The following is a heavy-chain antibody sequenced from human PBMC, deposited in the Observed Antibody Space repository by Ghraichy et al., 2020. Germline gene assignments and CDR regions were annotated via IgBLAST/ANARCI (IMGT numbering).Heavy chain of an antibody. CDR3: ARGRHTGLRGVQLERRGYFDY. CDR1: GGSFSGYY. J-gene: IGHJ4*02. CDR2: INHSGST. D-gene: IGHD1-1*01. V-gene: IGHV4-34*01. Sequence: SETLSLTCAVYGGSFSGYYWSWIRQPPGKGLESIGEINHSGSTNYNPSLKSRVTISVDTSKNQFSLKLSSVTAADTAVYYCARGRHTGLRGVQLERRGYFDYWGQGTLVTVSS.